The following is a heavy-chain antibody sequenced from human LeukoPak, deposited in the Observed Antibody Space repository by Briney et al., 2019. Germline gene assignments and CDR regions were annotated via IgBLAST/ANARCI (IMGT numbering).Heavy chain of an antibody. Sequence: ASVKVSCKASGYTFTGYYMHWVRQAPGQGLEWMGGFDPEDGETIYAQKFQGRVTMTEDTSTDTAYMELSSLRSEDTAVYYCARAYSSSWYYYYYYMDVWGKGTTVTVSS. V-gene: IGHV1-24*01. CDR3: ARAYSSSWYYYYYYMDV. CDR2: FDPEDGET. J-gene: IGHJ6*03. CDR1: GYTFTGYY. D-gene: IGHD6-13*01.